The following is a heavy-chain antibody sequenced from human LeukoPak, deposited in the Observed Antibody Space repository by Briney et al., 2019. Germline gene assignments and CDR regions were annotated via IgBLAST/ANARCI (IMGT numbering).Heavy chain of an antibody. CDR2: IYSGGST. J-gene: IGHJ3*02. Sequence: GGSLRLSCAAPGFTVSSNYMSWVRQAPGKGLEWVSVIYSGGSTSYADSVKGRFTISRDNSKNTLYLQMNSLRAEDTAVYHCARDKDDSSGYAFDIWGQGTMVTVSS. D-gene: IGHD3-22*01. CDR3: ARDKDDSSGYAFDI. V-gene: IGHV3-53*01. CDR1: GFTVSSNY.